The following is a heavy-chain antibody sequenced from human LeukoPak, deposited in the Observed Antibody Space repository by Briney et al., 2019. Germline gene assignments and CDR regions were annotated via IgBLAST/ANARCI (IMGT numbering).Heavy chain of an antibody. CDR3: AREKWLRYYMDV. J-gene: IGHJ6*03. D-gene: IGHD5-12*01. Sequence: GGSLRLSCAASGFTFSRYWMSWVRQAPGKGLEWVANIKQDGGEIYYVDSVKGRFTISRDNAKNSVYLHMNSLRAEDTAVYYCAREKWLRYYMDVWGKGTTVTVSS. V-gene: IGHV3-7*01. CDR1: GFTFSRYW. CDR2: IKQDGGEI.